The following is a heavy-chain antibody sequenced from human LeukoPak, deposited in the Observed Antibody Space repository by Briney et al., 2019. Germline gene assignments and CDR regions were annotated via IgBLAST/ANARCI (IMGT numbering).Heavy chain of an antibody. CDR3: ARHAYHNDYTDYYFAY. D-gene: IGHD3-9*01. CDR2: IYPGDSDT. CDR1: GYSFTSYW. J-gene: IGHJ4*02. V-gene: IGHV5-51*01. Sequence: GESLKISCKGSGYSFTSYWIGWVRQMPGKGLEWMGIIYPGDSDTRYSPSLQGQLTISADKSISTAYLQWSSLKAADTAMYYCARHAYHNDYTDYYFAYWGQGTLVTVSS.